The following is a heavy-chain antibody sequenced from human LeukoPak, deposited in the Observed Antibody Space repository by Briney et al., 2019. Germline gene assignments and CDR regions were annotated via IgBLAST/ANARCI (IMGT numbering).Heavy chain of an antibody. CDR2: ISAYNGNT. Sequence: ASVKVSCKASGYTFTSYGISWVRQAPGQGLEWMGWISAYNGNTNYAQKLQGRVTMTTDTSTSTAYMELRSLRSDDTAVYYCAQSASTVTTWYFDYWGQGTLVTVPS. CDR1: GYTFTSYG. D-gene: IGHD4-11*01. CDR3: AQSASTVTTWYFDY. J-gene: IGHJ4*02. V-gene: IGHV1-18*01.